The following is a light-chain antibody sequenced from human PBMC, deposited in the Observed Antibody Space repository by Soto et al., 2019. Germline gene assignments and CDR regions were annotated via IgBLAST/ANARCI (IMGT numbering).Light chain of an antibody. CDR1: QSVSSSY. CDR3: QQYGSSPPWT. V-gene: IGKV3-20*01. Sequence: EIVLTQSPATLSLSPGERATLSCRASQSVSSSYLAWYQQKPGQAPRLLIYGASGRATGGPDRFTGSGSGNDVTLPISSLKPEDFAVYYCQQYGSSPPWTCGQGTKVEIK. J-gene: IGKJ1*01. CDR2: GAS.